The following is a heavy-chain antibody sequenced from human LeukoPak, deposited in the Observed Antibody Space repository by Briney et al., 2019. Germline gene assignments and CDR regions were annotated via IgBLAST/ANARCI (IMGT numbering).Heavy chain of an antibody. J-gene: IGHJ4*02. CDR2: MNPNSGYT. Sequence: ASVKVSCKASGYTFTTYDINWVRQATGQGLEWMGWMNPNSGYTGYAQKFQGKVTITRDTSISTAYMELSSLRSEDTAVYYCARVAGSIDYWGQGTLVTVSS. D-gene: IGHD6-19*01. CDR1: GYTFTTYD. V-gene: IGHV1-8*03. CDR3: ARVAGSIDY.